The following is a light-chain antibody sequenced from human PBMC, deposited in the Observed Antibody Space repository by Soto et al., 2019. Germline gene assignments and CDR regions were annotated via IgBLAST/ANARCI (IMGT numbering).Light chain of an antibody. V-gene: IGLV2-14*01. CDR3: SSYTSSSTVV. CDR1: SSDVGGYNY. J-gene: IGLJ2*01. Sequence: QSALTQPASVSGSPGQSITISYTGTSSDVGGYNYVSWYQQHPGKAPKLMIYEVSKRPSGVSNRFSGSKSGNTASLTISGLQAEDEADYYCSSYTSSSTVVFGGGTKLTVL. CDR2: EVS.